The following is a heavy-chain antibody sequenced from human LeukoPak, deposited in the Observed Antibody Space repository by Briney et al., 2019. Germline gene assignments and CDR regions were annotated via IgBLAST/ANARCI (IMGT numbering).Heavy chain of an antibody. Sequence: GGSLRLSCAASGFTFSDYYMSWIRQAPGKGLEWVSSITTGGDDLYYSDSVKGRFTISRDNAKNSLFLQMNNLRAEDTAVYYCARKQWLNSWGQGTRVIVSS. D-gene: IGHD6-19*01. J-gene: IGHJ5*02. V-gene: IGHV3-11*04. CDR2: ITTGGDDL. CDR1: GFTFSDYY. CDR3: ARKQWLNS.